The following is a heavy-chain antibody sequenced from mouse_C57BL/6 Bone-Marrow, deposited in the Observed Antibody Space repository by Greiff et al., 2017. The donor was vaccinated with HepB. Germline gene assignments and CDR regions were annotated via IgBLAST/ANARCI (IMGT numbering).Heavy chain of an antibody. V-gene: IGHV8-12*01. J-gene: IGHJ1*03. Sequence: QVTLKVSGPGILQSSQTLSLTCSFSGFSLSTSGMGVSWIRQPSGKGLEWLAHIYWDDDKRDNPSLKSRLTISKDTSRNQVFLKITSVDTADTATYYCARRIGYYYGSSYGYFDVWGTGTTVTVSS. CDR3: ARRIGYYYGSSYGYFDV. CDR1: GFSLSTSGMG. D-gene: IGHD1-1*01. CDR2: IYWDDDK.